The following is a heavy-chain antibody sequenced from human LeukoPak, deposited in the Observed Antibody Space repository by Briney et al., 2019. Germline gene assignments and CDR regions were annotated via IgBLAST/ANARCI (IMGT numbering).Heavy chain of an antibody. CDR3: ARHKGVVMGPYYFDN. V-gene: IGHV4-59*08. Sequence: SETLSITCTVSGGSISSYYWSWIRQPPGKGLEWIGYIYYSGSTNYNPSLKSRVTISVDTSKNQFSLKLSSVTAADTAVYYCARHKGVVMGPYYFDNCGQGTLVTVSS. CDR2: IYYSGST. CDR1: GGSISSYY. D-gene: IGHD3-22*01. J-gene: IGHJ4*02.